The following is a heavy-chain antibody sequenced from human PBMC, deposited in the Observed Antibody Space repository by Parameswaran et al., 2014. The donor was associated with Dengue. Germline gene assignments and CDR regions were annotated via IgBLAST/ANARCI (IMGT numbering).Heavy chain of an antibody. CDR2: IYYSGST. J-gene: IGHJ4*02. CDR3: ARYAGGEFDSSGYYYSSNYFDY. V-gene: IGHV4-39*01. D-gene: IGHD3-22*01. Sequence: VRQAPGKGLEWIGSIYYSGSTYYNPSLKSRVTISVDTSKNQFSLKLSSVTAADTAVYYCARYAGGEFDSSGYYYSSNYFDYWGQGTLVTVSS.